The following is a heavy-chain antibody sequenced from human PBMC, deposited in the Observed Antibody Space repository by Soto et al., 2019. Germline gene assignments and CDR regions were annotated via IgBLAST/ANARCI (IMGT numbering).Heavy chain of an antibody. V-gene: IGHV3-23*01. CDR2: FSGSGGST. CDR1: GFTFSTYG. Sequence: GGYLRLSCAASGFTFSTYGMGWVRQAPGKGLEWVSSFSGSGGSTYYADSVKGRFTISRDNSKNTLDLQMNSLRAVDTAVYFCARCSSSSCYNPFDYWGQGTLVTVSS. D-gene: IGHD2-2*01. CDR3: ARCSSSSCYNPFDY. J-gene: IGHJ4*02.